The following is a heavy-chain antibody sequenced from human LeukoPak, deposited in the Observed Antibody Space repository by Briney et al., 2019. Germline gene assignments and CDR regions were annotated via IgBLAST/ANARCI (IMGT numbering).Heavy chain of an antibody. D-gene: IGHD3-22*01. CDR1: GFTFSSYA. V-gene: IGHV3-23*01. J-gene: IGHJ4*02. Sequence: GGSLGLSCAASGFTFSSYAMSWVRQAPGKGLEWVSGISTSGGSTSYADSVKGRFTISRDNPRNTLYMQMNSLRAEDTAVYYCAIMHRYYDGSGYWVRWGQGTLVTVSS. CDR3: AIMHRYYDGSGYWVR. CDR2: ISTSGGST.